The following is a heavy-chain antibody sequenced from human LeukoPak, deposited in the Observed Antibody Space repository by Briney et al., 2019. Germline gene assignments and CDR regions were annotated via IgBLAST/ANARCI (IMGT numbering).Heavy chain of an antibody. CDR2: INHSGST. CDR1: GGPSSGYY. Sequence: SETLSLTCVLYGGPSSGYYWKWIRQPPGKGLEWIGEINHSGSTNYNPSLKSRVTISVDTSKSQFSLRLSSVTAADTAVYYCARRGPPRTLLRGVKSGWFDPWGQGTLVTVSS. V-gene: IGHV4-34*01. J-gene: IGHJ5*02. CDR3: ARRGPPRTLLRGVKSGWFDP. D-gene: IGHD3-10*01.